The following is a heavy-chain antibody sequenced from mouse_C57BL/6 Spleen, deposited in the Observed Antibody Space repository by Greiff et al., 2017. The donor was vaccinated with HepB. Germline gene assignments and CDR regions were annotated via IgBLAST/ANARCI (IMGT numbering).Heavy chain of an antibody. J-gene: IGHJ2*01. V-gene: IGHV7-3*01. CDR1: GFTFTDYY. CDR3: ARYSHYGSFFDY. D-gene: IGHD1-1*01. Sequence: EVKVEESGGGLVQPGGSLSLSCAASGFTFTDYYMSWVRQPPGKALEWLGFIRNKANGNTTEYSASVKGRFTISRDNSQSILYLQMNALRAEDSATYYCARYSHYGSFFDYWGQGTTLTVSS. CDR2: IRNKANGNTT.